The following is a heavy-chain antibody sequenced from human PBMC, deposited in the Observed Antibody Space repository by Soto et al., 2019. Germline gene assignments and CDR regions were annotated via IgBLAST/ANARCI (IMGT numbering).Heavy chain of an antibody. CDR3: ASGKGGVGYISLAV. Sequence: ASVKVSCKASGYTFTGYYMHWVRPAPGQGLEWMGWINPNSGGTNYAQKFQGWVTMTRDTSISTAYMELSRLRSDDTAVYYCASGKGGVGYISLAVWGQGTTVTVSS. CDR2: INPNSGGT. CDR1: GYTFTGYY. D-gene: IGHD6-25*01. V-gene: IGHV1-2*04. J-gene: IGHJ6*02.